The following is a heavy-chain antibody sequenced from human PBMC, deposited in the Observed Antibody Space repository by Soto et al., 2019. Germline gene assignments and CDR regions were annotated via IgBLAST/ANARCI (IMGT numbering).Heavy chain of an antibody. CDR2: IFSNDEK. CDR3: ARRVDPGGGYCRVYYFDY. D-gene: IGHD2-21*02. Sequence: QVTLKESGPVLVKPTETLTLTCTVSGFSLSNAKMGVTWIRQPPGKALEWLAHIFSNDEKSYSTSLKSRLTISKDTSKSQVVLTMTNMDPVDTATYYCARRVDPGGGYCRVYYFDYWGQGTLVTVSS. CDR1: GFSLSNAKMG. V-gene: IGHV2-26*01. J-gene: IGHJ4*02.